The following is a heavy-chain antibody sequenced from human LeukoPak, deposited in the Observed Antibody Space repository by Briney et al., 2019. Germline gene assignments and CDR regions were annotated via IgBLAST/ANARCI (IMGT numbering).Heavy chain of an antibody. CDR1: GYSISSGYY. V-gene: IGHV4-38-2*02. CDR3: ARVAAAGPFDY. D-gene: IGHD6-13*01. Sequence: SETLSLTCTVSGYSISSGYYWGWIRQPPGKGLEWIGSIYYSGSTYYNPSLKSRVTISVDTSKNQFSLKLSSVTAADTAVYYCARVAAAGPFDYWGQGTLVTVSS. CDR2: IYYSGST. J-gene: IGHJ4*02.